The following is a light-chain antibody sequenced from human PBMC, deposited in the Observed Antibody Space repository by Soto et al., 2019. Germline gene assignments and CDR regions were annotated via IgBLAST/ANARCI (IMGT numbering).Light chain of an antibody. Sequence: DIVMTHSPDSLAVSLGERATINGKSSQSVLYSSNNKNYLAWYQQKPGQPPKLLIYWASTRESGVPDRFSGSGSGTGFTLTISSLQAEDVAVYYCQQYFSTPLTFGGGTKVEIK. CDR1: QSVLYSSNNKNY. CDR2: WAS. CDR3: QQYFSTPLT. V-gene: IGKV4-1*01. J-gene: IGKJ4*01.